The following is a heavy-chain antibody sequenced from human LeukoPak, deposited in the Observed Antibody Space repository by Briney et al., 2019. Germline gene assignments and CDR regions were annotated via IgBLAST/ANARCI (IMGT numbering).Heavy chain of an antibody. Sequence: PSQTLSLTCTVSGGSISSGGYYWSWIRQHPGKGLEWIGYIYYSGSTYYNPSLKSRVTISVDTSKNQFSLKLSSVTAADTAVYYCARRPKRQWLVRGSSAIDAFDIWGQGTMVTVSS. CDR2: IYYSGST. D-gene: IGHD6-19*01. J-gene: IGHJ3*02. V-gene: IGHV4-31*03. CDR3: ARRPKRQWLVRGSSAIDAFDI. CDR1: GGSISSGGYY.